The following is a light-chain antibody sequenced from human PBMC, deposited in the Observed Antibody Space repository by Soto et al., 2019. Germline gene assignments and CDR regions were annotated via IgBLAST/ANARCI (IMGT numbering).Light chain of an antibody. CDR2: DAS. Sequence: DIQMTESPSSLYASGGDRVTITCQASQNINNYLKWDQQKPGRAPKLLLYDASNLEAGVPSRFRGSGSGTDFTFTISRLQPEASATYYCQQYENLPTFGQGTRLEIK. CDR1: QNINNY. V-gene: IGKV1-33*01. CDR3: QQYENLPT. J-gene: IGKJ5*01.